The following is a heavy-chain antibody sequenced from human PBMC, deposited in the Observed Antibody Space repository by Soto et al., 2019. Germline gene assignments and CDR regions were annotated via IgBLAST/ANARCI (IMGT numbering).Heavy chain of an antibody. J-gene: IGHJ6*02. CDR2: IYWDDDE. CDR3: THRSSGWAYRGMDV. V-gene: IGHV2-5*02. D-gene: IGHD6-19*01. CDR1: GFSLTTSGVG. Sequence: QITLKESGPTLVKPTQTLTLTCTFSGFSLTTSGVGVGWIRQPPGKALEWLALIYWDDDERYSPSLRSRLTIXXXTXXNQVVLTMTNMDPVDTATYYCTHRSSGWAYRGMDVWGQGTTVTVSS.